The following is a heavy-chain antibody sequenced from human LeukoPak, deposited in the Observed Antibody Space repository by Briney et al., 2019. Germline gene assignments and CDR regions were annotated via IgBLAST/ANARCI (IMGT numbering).Heavy chain of an antibody. CDR2: FDPEVGKT. Sequence: ASVKVSCKVSGYTVTELSIHWVRQAPGKGLEWVGGFDPEVGKTIYAQKFQGRISLPEDTTTDTAYMQLSSLRSEDTAVYYCAKSSGSYYADFDYWGQGTLVTVSS. V-gene: IGHV1-24*01. D-gene: IGHD3-10*01. J-gene: IGHJ4*02. CDR1: GYTVTELS. CDR3: AKSSGSYYADFDY.